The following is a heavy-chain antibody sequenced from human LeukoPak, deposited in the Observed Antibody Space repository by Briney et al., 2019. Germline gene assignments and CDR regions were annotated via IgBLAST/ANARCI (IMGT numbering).Heavy chain of an antibody. CDR1: GYTFTSYD. D-gene: IGHD6-19*01. CDR2: MNPNSGNT. V-gene: IGHV1-8*01. CDR3: ARDSSGPSTSPYFDY. Sequence: ASVNVSCKASGYTFTSYDINWVRQATGQGLEWMGWMNPNSGNTGYAQKFQGRVTMTRNTSISTAYMELSSLRSEDTAVYYCARDSSGPSTSPYFDYWGQETLVTVSS. J-gene: IGHJ4*02.